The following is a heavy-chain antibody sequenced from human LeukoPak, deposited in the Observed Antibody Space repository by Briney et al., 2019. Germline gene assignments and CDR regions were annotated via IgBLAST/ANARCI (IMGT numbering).Heavy chain of an antibody. CDR2: INSDGSST. CDR3: ARSGDTAMANYYYMDV. J-gene: IGHJ6*03. CDR1: GFTFSSYW. Sequence: GGSLRLSCAASGFTFSSYWMHWVRQAPGKGLVWVSRINSDGSSTSYADSVKGRFTISRDNAKNTLYLQMNSLRAEDTAVYYCARSGDTAMANYYYMDVWGKGTTVTISS. D-gene: IGHD5-18*01. V-gene: IGHV3-74*01.